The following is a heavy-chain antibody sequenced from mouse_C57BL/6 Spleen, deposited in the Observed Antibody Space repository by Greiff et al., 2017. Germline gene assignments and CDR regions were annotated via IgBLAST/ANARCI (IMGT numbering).Heavy chain of an antibody. Sequence: QVQLQQPGAELVMPGASVKLSCKASGYTFTSYWLPWVKQRPGQGLAWIGEIDPSDSYTNYNQKFKGKSTLTVDKSSSTAYMQLSSLTSEDSAVYDCARDWHGRGYYVYYWGQGTTLTVSS. J-gene: IGHJ2*01. V-gene: IGHV1-69*01. D-gene: IGHD1-1*01. CDR3: ARDWHGRGYYVYY. CDR2: IDPSDSYT. CDR1: GYTFTSYW.